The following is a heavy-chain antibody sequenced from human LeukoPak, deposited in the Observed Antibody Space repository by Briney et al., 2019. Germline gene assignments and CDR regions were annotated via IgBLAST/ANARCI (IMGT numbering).Heavy chain of an antibody. V-gene: IGHV3-53*01. CDR1: GFTFSNAW. D-gene: IGHD5-18*01. CDR3: ASLGLSYGSNWFDP. CDR2: IYSGGST. J-gene: IGHJ5*02. Sequence: GGSLRLSCAASGFTFSNAWMSWVRQAPGKGLEWVSVIYSGGSTYYADSVKGRFTISRDNSKNTLYLQMNSLRAEDTAVYYCASLGLSYGSNWFDPWGQGTLVTVSS.